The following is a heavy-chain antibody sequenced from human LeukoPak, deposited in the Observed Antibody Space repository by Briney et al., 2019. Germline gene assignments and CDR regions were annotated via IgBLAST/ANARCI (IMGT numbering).Heavy chain of an antibody. Sequence: GGSLRLSCAASGFTFSSYGMHWVRQAPGKGLEWVAYIRYHGSNINYADSVKGRFTISRDNSKDTLFLQMSSLRTQDTAVYYCAKVLTGYCGSTSCPFDSWGQGTLVTVSS. CDR2: IRYHGSNI. CDR1: GFTFSSYG. D-gene: IGHD2-2*01. CDR3: AKVLTGYCGSTSCPFDS. J-gene: IGHJ4*02. V-gene: IGHV3-30*02.